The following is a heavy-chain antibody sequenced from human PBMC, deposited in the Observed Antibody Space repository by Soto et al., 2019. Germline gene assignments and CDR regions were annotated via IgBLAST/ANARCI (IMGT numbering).Heavy chain of an antibody. V-gene: IGHV1-69*12. Sequence: QVQLVQSGAEVKKPGSSVKVSCKASGGTFSSYAISWVRQAPGQGLEWMGGIIPIFGTANYAQKFQGRVTITADESTSPAYMELSSLRSEDTAVYYCAGGEGYYDSSGYYYVWFDYWGQGTLVTVSS. CDR2: IIPIFGTA. CDR1: GGTFSSYA. D-gene: IGHD3-22*01. CDR3: AGGEGYYDSSGYYYVWFDY. J-gene: IGHJ4*02.